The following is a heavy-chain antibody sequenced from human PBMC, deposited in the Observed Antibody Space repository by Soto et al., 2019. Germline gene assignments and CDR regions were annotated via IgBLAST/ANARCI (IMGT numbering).Heavy chain of an antibody. V-gene: IGHV1-69*13. CDR3: AIGTYYHDSSGYNGAFDI. CDR1: GGTFSSYA. CDR2: IIPIFDTA. D-gene: IGHD3-22*01. J-gene: IGHJ3*02. Sequence: SVKVSCKASGGTFSSYAFTWVRQAPGQGLEWMGGIIPIFDTAVYALKFQGRVTITADESTSTAYMELSSLRSEDTAVYYCAIGTYYHDSSGYNGAFDIWGPGTMVTVSS.